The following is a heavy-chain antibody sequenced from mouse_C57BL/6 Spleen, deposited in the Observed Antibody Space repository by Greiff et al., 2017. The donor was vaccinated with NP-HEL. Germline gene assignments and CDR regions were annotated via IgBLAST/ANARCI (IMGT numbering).Heavy chain of an antibody. V-gene: IGHV6-3*01. CDR2: IRLKSDNYAT. J-gene: IGHJ2*01. CDR1: GFTFSNYW. Sequence: EVMLVESGGGLVQPGGSMKLSCVASGFTFSNYWMNWVRQSPEKGLEWVAQIRLKSDNYATHYAESVKGRFTISRDDSKSSVYLQMNNLRAEDTGIYYCTGGIYYYGPSFDYWGQGTTLTVSS. CDR3: TGGIYYYGPSFDY. D-gene: IGHD1-1*01.